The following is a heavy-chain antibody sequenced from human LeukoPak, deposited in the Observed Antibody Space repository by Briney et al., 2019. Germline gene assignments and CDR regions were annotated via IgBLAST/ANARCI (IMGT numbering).Heavy chain of an antibody. CDR1: GFTFSDYY. D-gene: IGHD2-15*01. Sequence: PGGSLRLSCAASGFTFSDYYMSWIHQAPGKGLEWVSYISSSGSTIYYADSVKGRFTISRDNAKNSLYLQMNSLRAEDTAVYYCARGPADIVVVVADHWFDPWGQGTLVTVSS. CDR3: ARGPADIVVVVADHWFDP. CDR2: ISSSGSTI. V-gene: IGHV3-11*01. J-gene: IGHJ5*02.